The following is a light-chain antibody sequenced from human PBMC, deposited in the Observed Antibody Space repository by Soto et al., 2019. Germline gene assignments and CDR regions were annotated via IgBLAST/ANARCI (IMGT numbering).Light chain of an antibody. Sequence: QTVVTQPPSVSGAPGQRVTISCTGSTSNIGAGYDVHWYQQVPGKAPKLLIYGNNNRPSGVPDRFSGSKSVTSASLAITGLQAEDEADYYCQSYDSSLSGVVFGGGTKLTVL. CDR2: GNN. CDR3: QSYDSSLSGVV. J-gene: IGLJ2*01. V-gene: IGLV1-40*01. CDR1: TSNIGAGYD.